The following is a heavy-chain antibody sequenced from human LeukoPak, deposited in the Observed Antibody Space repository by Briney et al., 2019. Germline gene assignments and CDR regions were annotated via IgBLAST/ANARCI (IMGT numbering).Heavy chain of an antibody. J-gene: IGHJ4*02. CDR3: AKAYTSTWYMKPGGY. CDR2: ISKDGSDK. D-gene: IGHD6-13*01. Sequence: GGSLRLSCAASGFTFSSYAMSWVRQAPGKGLEWVAVISKDGSDKYYSDSVKGRFTISRDDSKNTLYLQMNSLRAEDTAVYFCAKAYTSTWYMKPGGYWGQGTLVTVSS. CDR1: GFTFSSYA. V-gene: IGHV3-30*18.